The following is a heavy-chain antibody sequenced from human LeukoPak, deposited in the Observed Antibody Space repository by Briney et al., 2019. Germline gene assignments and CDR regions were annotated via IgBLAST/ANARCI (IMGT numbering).Heavy chain of an antibody. V-gene: IGHV5-51*01. CDR3: ARQHDILTGRNHIDY. CDR2: IYPGDSDT. D-gene: IGHD3-9*01. CDR1: GYSFTSYW. J-gene: IGHJ4*02. Sequence: GESLKISCNGSGYSFTSYWIGWVRQMPGKGMEWMGIIYPGDSDTRYSPSFQGQVTISADKSISTAYLQWSSLKASDTAMYYCARQHDILTGRNHIDYWGQGTLVTVSS.